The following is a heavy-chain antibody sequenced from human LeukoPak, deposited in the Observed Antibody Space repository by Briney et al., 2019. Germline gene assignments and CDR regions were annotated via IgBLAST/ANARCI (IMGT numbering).Heavy chain of an antibody. CDR2: INHSGST. J-gene: IGHJ5*02. CDR3: ARVALGTRGLKYYYDSSGYHRGYNWFDP. D-gene: IGHD3-22*01. Sequence: SETLSLTCAVYGGSFSGYYWSWIRKPPGKGLEWIGEINHSGSTNYNPSLKSRVTISVDTSKNQFSLKLSSVTAADTAVYYCARVALGTRGLKYYYDSSGYHRGYNWFDPWGQGTLVTVSS. V-gene: IGHV4-34*01. CDR1: GGSFSGYY.